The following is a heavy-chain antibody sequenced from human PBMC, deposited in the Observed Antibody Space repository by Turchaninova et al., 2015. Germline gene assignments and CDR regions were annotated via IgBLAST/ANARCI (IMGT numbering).Heavy chain of an antibody. D-gene: IGHD4-23*01. CDR1: GFTFSSYG. CDR2: IWYDGSNK. J-gene: IGHJ4*02. Sequence: GGGVVQPGRSLRLSCAASGFTFSSYGMHWVRQAPGKGLEWVAVIWYDGSNKYYADSVKVRFTISRDNSKNTLYLQMNSLRAEDTAVYYCARVAGGRWDFDYWGQGTLVTVSS. CDR3: ARVAGGRWDFDY. V-gene: IGHV3-33*01.